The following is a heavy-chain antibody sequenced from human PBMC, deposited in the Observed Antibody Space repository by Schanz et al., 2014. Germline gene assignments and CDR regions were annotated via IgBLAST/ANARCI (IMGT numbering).Heavy chain of an antibody. CDR3: AKHVRSLTGNDY. V-gene: IGHV3-21*04. Sequence: VQLLQSGGALVQPGGSLRLSCSASGFTVNNYAMSWVRQAPGKGLEWVSSISSTSSYIFYADSVKGRFTISRDNAKNSLYLQVNSLRAEDTAVYYCAKHVRSLTGNDYWGQGTLVTVSS. CDR2: ISSTSSYI. CDR1: GFTVNNYA. J-gene: IGHJ4*02. D-gene: IGHD3-9*01.